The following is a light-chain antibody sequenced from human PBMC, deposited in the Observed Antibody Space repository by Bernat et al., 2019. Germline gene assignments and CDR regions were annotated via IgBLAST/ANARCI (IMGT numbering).Light chain of an antibody. V-gene: IGLV2-11*01. CDR2: DVS. Sequence: QSALTQPRSVSGSPGQSVTISCTGTSNDIGGYNYVSWYQQHPGEVPKLIIYDVSQRPSGVPDRFSASKSGNTASLTISGLKIEDEADYSCSSYTATYALVVFGGGTQLTV. CDR3: SSYTATYALVV. CDR1: SNDIGGYNY. J-gene: IGLJ2*01.